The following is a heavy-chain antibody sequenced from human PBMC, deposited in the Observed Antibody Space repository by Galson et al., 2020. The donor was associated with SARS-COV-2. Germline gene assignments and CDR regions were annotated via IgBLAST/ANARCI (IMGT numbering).Heavy chain of an antibody. Sequence: GGSLRLSCAASGFTFSDYYMSWIRQAPGKGLEWVSYISSSSSYTNYADSVKGRFTISRDNAKNSLYLQMNSLRAEDTAVYYCARLSNPPSQYDFDYWGQGTPVTVSS. CDR1: GFTFSDYY. V-gene: IGHV3-11*06. CDR3: ARLSNPPSQYDFDY. CDR2: ISSSSSYT. J-gene: IGHJ4*02. D-gene: IGHD4-4*01.